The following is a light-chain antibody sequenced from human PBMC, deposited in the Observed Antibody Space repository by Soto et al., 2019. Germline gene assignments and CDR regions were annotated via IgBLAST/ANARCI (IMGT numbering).Light chain of an antibody. V-gene: IGLV2-14*01. CDR3: SSYTTSSTLVV. CDR2: DVS. CDR1: SRDVGGYNY. J-gene: IGLJ2*01. Sequence: QSVLTQSASVSGSPGQSITISCTGTSRDVGGYNYVSWYQQHPGKAPKLMIYDVSNRPSGVSNRFSGSKSGNTASLTISGLQAEDEADYYCSSYTTSSTLVVFGGGTKVTVL.